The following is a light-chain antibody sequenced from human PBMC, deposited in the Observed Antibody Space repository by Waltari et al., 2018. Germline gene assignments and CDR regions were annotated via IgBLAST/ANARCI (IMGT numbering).Light chain of an antibody. CDR2: EVT. Sequence: QSALTQPASVSGSPGQSITISCSGVSRAVDFYDSVSWYQQHPDKAPKLIISEVTHRPSGIPDRFSASKSDNTVTLTISGLQAEDEADYYCCSYTNTNQWIFGGGTKVTVL. J-gene: IGLJ2*01. V-gene: IGLV2-14*01. CDR1: SRAVDFYDS. CDR3: CSYTNTNQWI.